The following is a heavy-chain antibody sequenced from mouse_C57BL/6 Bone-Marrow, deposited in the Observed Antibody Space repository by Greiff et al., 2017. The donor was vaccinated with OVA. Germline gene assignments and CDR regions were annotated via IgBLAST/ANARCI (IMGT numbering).Heavy chain of an antibody. J-gene: IGHJ2*01. CDR3: EIYYYGSTDY. Sequence: QVQLQQPGAELVKPGASVKLSCKASGYTFTSYWMHWVKQRPGQGLEWIGMIHPNSGSTNYNEKFKSKATLTVDKSSSTAYMQLSSLTSEDSAVYYCEIYYYGSTDYWGQGTTLTVSS. V-gene: IGHV1-64*01. CDR1: GYTFTSYW. D-gene: IGHD1-1*01. CDR2: IHPNSGST.